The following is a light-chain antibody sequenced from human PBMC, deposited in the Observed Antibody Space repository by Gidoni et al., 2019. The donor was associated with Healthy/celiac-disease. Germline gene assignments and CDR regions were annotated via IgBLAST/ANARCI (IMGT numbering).Light chain of an antibody. Sequence: DIQMTQSPSSLSASVGARVTITCRASQSISSHLNWYQQKPGKAPKLLIYAASSLQSGVPSRFGGSGSGTDFTLTISSLQPEDFATYYCQQSYSTPQTFGQGTKVEIK. CDR1: QSISSH. CDR2: AAS. V-gene: IGKV1-39*01. J-gene: IGKJ1*01. CDR3: QQSYSTPQT.